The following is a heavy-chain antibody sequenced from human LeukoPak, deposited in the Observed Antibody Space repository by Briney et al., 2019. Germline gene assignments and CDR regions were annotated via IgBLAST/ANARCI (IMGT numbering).Heavy chain of an antibody. CDR3: ARDYYDYVWGSYRPEYYFDY. V-gene: IGHV3-33*08. J-gene: IGHJ4*02. CDR2: IWYDGSNK. CDR1: GFTFSSYG. D-gene: IGHD3-16*02. Sequence: GGSLRLSCAASGFTFSSYGMHWVRQAPGKGLEWVAVIWYDGSNKYYADSVKGRFTISRDNSKNTLYLQMNSLRAEDTAVYYCARDYYDYVWGSYRPEYYFDYWGQGTLVTVSS.